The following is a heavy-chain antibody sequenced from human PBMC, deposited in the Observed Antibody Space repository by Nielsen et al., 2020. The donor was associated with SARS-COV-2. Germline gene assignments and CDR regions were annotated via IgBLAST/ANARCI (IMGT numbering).Heavy chain of an antibody. CDR2: IITVLYTP. Sequence: SVKVSCKASGDTFRNDAFSWVRQAPGQGLEWMGGIITVLYTPIYSQKFQGRVTMTTDTSTTTAYMELRSLRSDDTAVYYCARAVGDDYVWGSYHPPRVDRWGQGTLVTVSS. D-gene: IGHD3-16*02. CDR3: ARAVGDDYVWGSYHPPRVDR. V-gene: IGHV1-69*10. CDR1: GDTFRNDA. J-gene: IGHJ5*02.